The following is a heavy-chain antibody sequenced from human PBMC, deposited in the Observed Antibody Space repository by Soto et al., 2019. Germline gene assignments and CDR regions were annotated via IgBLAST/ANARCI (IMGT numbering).Heavy chain of an antibody. CDR3: ARVASDYINSVDH. Sequence: DVQLLESGGGLVEPGGSLRLSCAASGFTFNAYAMTWVRQAPGKGLEWVSAIGGSGGNRYYAASVKGRFTISRDNSKDTVDLPMNSLRVEDTAVYFCARVASDYINSVDHWGQGILVTVSS. J-gene: IGHJ4*02. D-gene: IGHD4-4*01. V-gene: IGHV3-23*01. CDR2: IGGSGGNR. CDR1: GFTFNAYA.